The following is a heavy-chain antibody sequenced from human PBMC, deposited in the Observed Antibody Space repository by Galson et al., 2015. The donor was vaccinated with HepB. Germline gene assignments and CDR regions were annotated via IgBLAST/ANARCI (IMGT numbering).Heavy chain of an antibody. CDR2: ISYAGSNK. Sequence: SLRLSCAASGFTFRNYGMHWVRQAPGKGLEWVAVISYAGSNKFYADSVKGRFTISRDDSKNTLYLQMDSLKVEDTAVYYCAKDVWELLLEYYFDYWGQGTLVTVSS. V-gene: IGHV3-30*18. CDR3: AKDVWELLLEYYFDY. D-gene: IGHD1-26*01. J-gene: IGHJ4*02. CDR1: GFTFRNYG.